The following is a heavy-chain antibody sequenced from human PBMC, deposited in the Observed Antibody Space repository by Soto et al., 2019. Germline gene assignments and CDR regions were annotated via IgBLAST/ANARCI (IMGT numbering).Heavy chain of an antibody. V-gene: IGHV3-9*01. J-gene: IGHJ4*02. D-gene: IGHD5-12*01. CDR1: GFTFDYYA. CDR3: AKDMGYDLSPLGYFDY. CDR2: ISWNSGSI. Sequence: GGSLRLSCAASGFTFDYYAMHWVRQAPGKGLEWVSGISWNSGSIGYADSVKGRFTISRDNAKNSLYLQMNSLRSEDTALYYCAKDMGYDLSPLGYFDYWGQGTLVTVSS.